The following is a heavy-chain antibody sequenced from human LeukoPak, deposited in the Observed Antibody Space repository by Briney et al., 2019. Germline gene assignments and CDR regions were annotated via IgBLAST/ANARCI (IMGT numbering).Heavy chain of an antibody. V-gene: IGHV3-30*02. Sequence: GGSLRLSCAASGFTFSSYDMHWVRQAPGKGLEWVAFIRYDGSNKYYADSVKGRFTISRDNSKNTLYLQMNSLSAEDTAVYYCAKQGASIVGATPSYYFDYWGQGTLVTVSS. D-gene: IGHD1-26*01. J-gene: IGHJ4*02. CDR1: GFTFSSYD. CDR3: AKQGASIVGATPSYYFDY. CDR2: IRYDGSNK.